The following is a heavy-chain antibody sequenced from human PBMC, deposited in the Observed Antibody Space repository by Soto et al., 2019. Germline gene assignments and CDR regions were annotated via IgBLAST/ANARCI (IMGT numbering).Heavy chain of an antibody. CDR3: AKDTDYYGSGSYHY. D-gene: IGHD3-10*01. CDR1: GFTFDDYA. CDR2: ISWNSGSI. V-gene: IGHV3-9*01. Sequence: EVPLVESGGGLVQPGRSLRLSCAASGFTFDDYAMHWVRQALGKGLEWVSGISWNSGSIGYADSVKGRFTISRDNAKNSLYLQMNSLRAEDTALYYCAKDTDYYGSGSYHYWGQGTLVTVSS. J-gene: IGHJ4*02.